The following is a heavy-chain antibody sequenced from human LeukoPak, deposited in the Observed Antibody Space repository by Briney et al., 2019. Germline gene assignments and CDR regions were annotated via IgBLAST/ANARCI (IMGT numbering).Heavy chain of an antibody. CDR1: GFTFSYYN. CDR3: ARDRLGAPGYFDY. V-gene: IGHV3-21*01. D-gene: IGHD1-26*01. J-gene: IGHJ4*02. Sequence: GGSLRLSCAASGFTFSYYNMNWVRQAPGKGLEWVSSIRSATSYIYYADSVKGRFTISRDNAKSSLFLQMNSLRDDDTAVYYCARDRLGAPGYFDYWGQGTLVTVSS. CDR2: IRSATSYI.